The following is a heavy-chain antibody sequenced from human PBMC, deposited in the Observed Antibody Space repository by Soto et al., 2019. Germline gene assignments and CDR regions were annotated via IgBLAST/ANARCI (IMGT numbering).Heavy chain of an antibody. J-gene: IGHJ4*02. CDR3: ARGGNDFWSGYYYYFDY. CDR2: IYYSGST. D-gene: IGHD3-3*01. Sequence: PSETLSLTCTVSGGSISSYYWSWIRQPPGKGLEWIGYIYYSGSTNYNPSLKGRVTISVDTSKNQFSLKLSSVTAADTAVYYCARGGNDFWSGYYYYFDYWGQGTLVTVSS. CDR1: GGSISSYY. V-gene: IGHV4-59*01.